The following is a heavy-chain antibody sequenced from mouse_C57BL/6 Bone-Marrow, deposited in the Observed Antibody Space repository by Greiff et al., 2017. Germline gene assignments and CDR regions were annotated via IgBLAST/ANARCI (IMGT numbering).Heavy chain of an antibody. CDR2: IRSKSSNYAT. J-gene: IGHJ4*01. CDR1: GFTFNTYA. V-gene: IGHV10-3*01. D-gene: IGHD3-2*02. CDR3: VRQLRLRGPMDY. Sequence: EVQRVESGGGLVQPKGSLKLSCAASGFTFNTYAMHWVRQAPGKGLEWVARIRSKSSNYATYYADSVKDRFTISRDDSQSMLYLQMNNLKTEDTAMYYCVRQLRLRGPMDYWGQGTSVTVSS.